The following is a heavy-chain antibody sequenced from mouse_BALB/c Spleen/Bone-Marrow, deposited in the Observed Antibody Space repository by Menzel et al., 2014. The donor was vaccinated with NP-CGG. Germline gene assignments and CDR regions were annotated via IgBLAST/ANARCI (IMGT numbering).Heavy chain of an antibody. CDR2: IYPGDGNT. D-gene: IGHD2-10*02. CDR3: ARSGYGNYVDY. CDR1: GYPFSSSW. V-gene: IGHV1-82*01. J-gene: IGHJ2*03. Sequence: VQVVESGPELVKPGASVKIACKVSGYPFSSSWMNWVKQRPGQGLEWIGRIYPGDGNTNYNGKFKGKATLTADKSSSTASMHLSSLTSVDSAVYFYARSGYGNYVDYWGQGTSLTVSS.